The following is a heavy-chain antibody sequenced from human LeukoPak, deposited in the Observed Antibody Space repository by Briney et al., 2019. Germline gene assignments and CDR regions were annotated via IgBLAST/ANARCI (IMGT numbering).Heavy chain of an antibody. CDR1: GFTVSRNY. Sequence: GSLRLSCAASGFTVSRNYMSWVRQAPGKGLEWVSVIYSGGSTYYADSVKGRFTISRDNSKNTLYLQTNSLRVEDTAVYYCARGPTYGLRSDFLDLWGQGTLVTVSS. CDR2: IYSGGST. CDR3: ARGPTYGLRSDFLDL. J-gene: IGHJ5*02. D-gene: IGHD3-10*01. V-gene: IGHV3-53*01.